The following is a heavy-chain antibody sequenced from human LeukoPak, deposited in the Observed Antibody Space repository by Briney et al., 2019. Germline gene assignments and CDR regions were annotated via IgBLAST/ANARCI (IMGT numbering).Heavy chain of an antibody. V-gene: IGHV4-30-4*08. Sequence: SQTLSLTCTVSGGSISSGDYYWSWIRQPPGKGLEWIGYIYYSGSTYYNPSLKSRVTISVDTSKNQFSLKLSSVTAADTAVYYCASGYSSSTLFDYWGQGTLVTVSS. CDR2: IYYSGST. J-gene: IGHJ4*02. CDR3: ASGYSSSTLFDY. D-gene: IGHD6-13*01. CDR1: GGSISSGDYY.